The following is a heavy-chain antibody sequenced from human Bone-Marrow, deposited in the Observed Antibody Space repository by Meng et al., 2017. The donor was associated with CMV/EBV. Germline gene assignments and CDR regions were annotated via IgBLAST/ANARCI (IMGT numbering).Heavy chain of an antibody. CDR2: IRYDGSNK. Sequence: GGSLRLSCAASGFTFSSYGMHWVRQAPGKGLEWVAFIRYDGSNKYYADSVKGRFTISRDNSKNTLYLQMNSLRAEDTPVYYCAKTKVQRYTQYYFDYWGQGTLVTVSS. CDR1: GFTFSSYG. CDR3: AKTKVQRYTQYYFDY. J-gene: IGHJ4*02. D-gene: IGHD1-14*01. V-gene: IGHV3-30*02.